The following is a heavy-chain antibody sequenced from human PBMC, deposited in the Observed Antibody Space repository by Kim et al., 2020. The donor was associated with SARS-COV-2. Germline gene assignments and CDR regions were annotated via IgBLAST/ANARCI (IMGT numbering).Heavy chain of an antibody. J-gene: IGHJ4*02. D-gene: IGHD5-18*01. CDR3: AKGYSYGIDY. Sequence: NKYYADSVKGRFTISRDNSKNTLYLQMNSLRAEDTAVYYCAKGYSYGIDYWGQGTLVTVSS. V-gene: IGHV3-33*06. CDR2: NK.